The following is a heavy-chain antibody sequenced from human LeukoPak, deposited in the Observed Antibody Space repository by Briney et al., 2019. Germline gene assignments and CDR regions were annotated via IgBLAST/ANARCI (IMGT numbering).Heavy chain of an antibody. CDR2: IYYSGST. D-gene: IGHD2-15*01. V-gene: IGHV4-59*01. Sequence: PSETLSLTCTVSGGSISSYYWSWVRQPPGKGLEGIGYIYYSGSTNYNPSLKSRVTISVDTSKNQFSLKLSSVTAADTAVYYYARDGYCSGGSCGFDYWGQGTLVTVSS. CDR1: GGSISSYY. CDR3: ARDGYCSGGSCGFDY. J-gene: IGHJ4*02.